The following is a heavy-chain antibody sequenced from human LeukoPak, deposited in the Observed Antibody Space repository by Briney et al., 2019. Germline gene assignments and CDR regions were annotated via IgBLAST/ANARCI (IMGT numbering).Heavy chain of an antibody. CDR2: IKQDGSEK. D-gene: IGHD6-13*01. J-gene: IGHJ4*02. V-gene: IGHV3-7*04. CDR3: ARGSSSWYSPRFGY. CDR1: GFIFSSYW. Sequence: PGRSLRLSCAVSGFIFSSYWMNWVRQAPGKGLEWVANIKQDGSEKYYVDSVRGRFTISRDNAKNSLYLQMNSLRAEDTAVYYCARGSSSWYSPRFGYWGQGTLVTVSS.